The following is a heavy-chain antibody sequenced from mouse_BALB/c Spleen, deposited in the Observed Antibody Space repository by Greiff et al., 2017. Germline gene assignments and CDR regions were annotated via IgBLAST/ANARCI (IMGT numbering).Heavy chain of an antibody. CDR1: GYSITSGYY. J-gene: IGHJ2*01. V-gene: IGHV3-6*02. CDR3: AREVDGYFDY. Sequence: VQLQQSGPGLVKPSQSLSLTCSVTGYSITSGYYWNWIRQFPGNKLEWMGYISYDGSNNYNPSLKNRISITRDTSKNQFFLKLNSVTTEDTATYYCAREVDGYFDYWGQGTTLTVSS. CDR2: ISYDGSN. D-gene: IGHD2-3*01.